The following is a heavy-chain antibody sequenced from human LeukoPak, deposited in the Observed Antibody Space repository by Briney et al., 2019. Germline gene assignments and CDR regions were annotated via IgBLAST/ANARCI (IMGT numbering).Heavy chain of an antibody. J-gene: IGHJ4*02. D-gene: IGHD3-3*01. CDR1: GFTFSSYA. Sequence: GGSLRLSCAASGFTFSSYAMSWVSQAPGKGLEWVSAISGSGGRTYYADSVKGRFTISRDNSRNTLYLQMNSLRAEDTAVYYCAKSLEWLGIIDYWGQGTLVTVSS. V-gene: IGHV3-23*01. CDR2: ISGSGGRT. CDR3: AKSLEWLGIIDY.